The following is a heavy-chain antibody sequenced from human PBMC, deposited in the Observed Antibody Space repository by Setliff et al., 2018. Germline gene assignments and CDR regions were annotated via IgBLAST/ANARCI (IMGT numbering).Heavy chain of an antibody. CDR2: IYSGGST. J-gene: IGHJ6*02. CDR1: GFTVSSNY. D-gene: IGHD3-22*01. Sequence: SLRLSCAASGFTVSSNYMSWVRQAPGKGLEWVSVIYSGGSTYYADSVKGRFTISRDNSKNTLYLQMNSLRAEDTAVYYCASTAHYDSSGYPRNLYYYGMDVWGQGTTVTVSS. CDR3: ASTAHYDSSGYPRNLYYYGMDV. V-gene: IGHV3-66*01.